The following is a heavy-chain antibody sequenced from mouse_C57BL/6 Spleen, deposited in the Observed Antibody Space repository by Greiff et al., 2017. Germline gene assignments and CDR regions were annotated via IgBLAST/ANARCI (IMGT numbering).Heavy chain of an antibody. D-gene: IGHD2-3*01. CDR3: AREGGGYYVRFAY. J-gene: IGHJ3*01. Sequence: QVQLQQSGTELVKPGASVKLSCKASGYTITSYWMHWVKQRPGQGLEWIGNINPSNGGTNYNEKFKSKATLTVDKSSSTAYMQLSSLTSEDSAVYYCAREGGGYYVRFAYWGQGTLVTVSA. CDR1: GYTITSYW. CDR2: INPSNGGT. V-gene: IGHV1-53*01.